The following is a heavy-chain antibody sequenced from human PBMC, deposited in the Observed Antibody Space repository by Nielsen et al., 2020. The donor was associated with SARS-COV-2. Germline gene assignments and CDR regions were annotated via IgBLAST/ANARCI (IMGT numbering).Heavy chain of an antibody. J-gene: IGHJ4*02. D-gene: IGHD2-2*03. V-gene: IGHV3-30*18. CDR2: VSRDGSDT. Sequence: GGSLRLSCAASGFTFTNYGMHWVRQVAGKGLEWVAIVSRDGSDTFYVDSVKGRFTISRDNSKNTVYLQMNSLRAEDTALYFCAKDFHGSVADFFGNWGQGTLVTVSS. CDR1: GFTFTNYG. CDR3: AKDFHGSVADFFGN.